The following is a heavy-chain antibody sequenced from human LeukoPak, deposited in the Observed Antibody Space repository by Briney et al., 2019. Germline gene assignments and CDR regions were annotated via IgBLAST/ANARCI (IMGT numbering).Heavy chain of an antibody. CDR2: ITSSGSTI. Sequence: GGSLRLSCAASGFTFSDYYMSWIRQAPGKGLEWISYITSSGSTINYADSVKGRFTISRDDAKKSLFLQMNSLRAEDTAVYYCVSETYYDFWSGYPDAFDIWGQGTMVTVSS. V-gene: IGHV3-11*01. D-gene: IGHD3-3*01. CDR1: GFTFSDYY. CDR3: VSETYYDFWSGYPDAFDI. J-gene: IGHJ3*02.